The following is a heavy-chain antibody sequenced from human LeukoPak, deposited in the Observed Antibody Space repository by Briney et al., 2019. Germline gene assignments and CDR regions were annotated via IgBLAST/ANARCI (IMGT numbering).Heavy chain of an antibody. J-gene: IGHJ5*02. CDR1: GYTFTSYH. Sequence: ASVKVSCKASGYTFTSYHMHWVRQAPGQGLEWMGIINPSGGRTSYAQKFQGRVTMTRDMSTSTVYMELSSLISEDTAVYYCGRGIQSFDPWGQGTLVTVSS. CDR2: INPSGGRT. V-gene: IGHV1-46*01. CDR3: GRGIQSFDP.